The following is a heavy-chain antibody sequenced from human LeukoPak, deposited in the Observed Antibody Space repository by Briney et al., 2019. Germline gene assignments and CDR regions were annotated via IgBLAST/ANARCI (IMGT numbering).Heavy chain of an antibody. CDR2: ISSSSSYI. CDR3: ARPETYSNYEGGYYFDY. D-gene: IGHD4-11*01. V-gene: IGHV3-21*04. J-gene: IGHJ4*02. Sequence: KTGGSLRLSCAASGFTFSSYSMNWVRQAPGKGPEWVSSISSSSSYIYYADSVKGRFTISRDNAKNSLYLQMNSLRAEDTAVYYCARPETYSNYEGGYYFDYWGQGTLVTVSS. CDR1: GFTFSSYS.